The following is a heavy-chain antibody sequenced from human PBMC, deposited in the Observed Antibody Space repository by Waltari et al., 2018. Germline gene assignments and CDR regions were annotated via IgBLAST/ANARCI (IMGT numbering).Heavy chain of an antibody. CDR2: IRYDGSNK. Sequence: QVQLVESGGGVVQPGGSLSLSFAASGFPFRSYGMHWFRQAPGKGLEWVAFIRYDGSNKYYADSVKGRFTISRDNSKNTLYLQMNSLRAEDTAVYYCAKEGMGVGATTWGQGTLVTVSS. J-gene: IGHJ5*02. D-gene: IGHD1-26*01. CDR3: AKEGMGVGATT. V-gene: IGHV3-30*02. CDR1: GFPFRSYG.